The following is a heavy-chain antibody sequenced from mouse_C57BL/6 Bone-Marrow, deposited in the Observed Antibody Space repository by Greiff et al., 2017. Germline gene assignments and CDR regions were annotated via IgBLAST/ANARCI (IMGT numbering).Heavy chain of an antibody. Sequence: VQLQQSGAELVRPGTSVKVSCKASGYAFTNYLIEWVKQRPGQGLEWIGVINPGSGGTNYNEKFKGKATLTADKSSSTAYMQLSSLTSEDSAVYFCARDGLYHPPDYWGQGTTLTVSS. CDR2: INPGSGGT. V-gene: IGHV1-54*01. J-gene: IGHJ2*01. CDR3: ARDGLYHPPDY. CDR1: GYAFTNYL.